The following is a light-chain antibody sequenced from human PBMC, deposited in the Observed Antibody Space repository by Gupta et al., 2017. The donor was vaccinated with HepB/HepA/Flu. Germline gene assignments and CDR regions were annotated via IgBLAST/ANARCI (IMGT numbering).Light chain of an antibody. Sequence: QPVLTQPPSASASPGASVTRTCTLSTGYSNYKVGWYQQRPGKCPRFAMTVAPVGIGGSKGAGIHERFSGSGSGLERLLIITNSQDEDESDYDCWTGPGNGSKIGYVFGSGTMITVL. CDR2: VAPVGIGG. J-gene: IGLJ1*01. CDR3: WTGPGNGSKIGYV. V-gene: IGLV9-49*01. CDR1: TGYSNYK.